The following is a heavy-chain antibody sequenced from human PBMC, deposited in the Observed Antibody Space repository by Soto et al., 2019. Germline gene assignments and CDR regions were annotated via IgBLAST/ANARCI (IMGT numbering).Heavy chain of an antibody. D-gene: IGHD6-13*01. V-gene: IGHV4-4*02. CDR3: GRGKVWSAAGIVY. Sequence: PGKGLEWIGEIYHTGIVNYNPSLKSRVTISVDKCKNQFSLNVNSVTAADTAVYYCGRGKVWSAAGIVYWGQGTLVTVSS. J-gene: IGHJ4*02. CDR2: IYHTGIV.